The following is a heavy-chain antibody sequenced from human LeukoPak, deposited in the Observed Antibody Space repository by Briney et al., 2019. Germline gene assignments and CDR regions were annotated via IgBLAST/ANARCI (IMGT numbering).Heavy chain of an antibody. D-gene: IGHD6-6*01. Sequence: GGSLRLSCSASGFTFNRFYLHWVRQAPGKGLEFVSHISSNGATTYYADSVKGRFTISRDNSKNTLYLQMSSLRADDTAVYYCLKDRSIEAPNNDFFDSWGQGALVTVSS. J-gene: IGHJ4*02. V-gene: IGHV3-64D*06. CDR1: GFTFNRFY. CDR2: ISSNGATT. CDR3: LKDRSIEAPNNDFFDS.